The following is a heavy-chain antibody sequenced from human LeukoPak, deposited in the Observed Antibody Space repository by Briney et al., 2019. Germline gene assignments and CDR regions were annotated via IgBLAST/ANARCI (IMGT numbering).Heavy chain of an antibody. Sequence: GASVKVSCKASGGTFSSYAISWVRQAPGQGLEWMGGIIPIFGTANYAQKFQGRVTITADESTSTAYMELSNLRSDDTAIYYCGLSGNYYYYYMDVWGKGTTVTISS. CDR1: GGTFSSYA. CDR3: GLSGNYYYYYMDV. D-gene: IGHD6-25*01. J-gene: IGHJ6*03. V-gene: IGHV1-69*13. CDR2: IIPIFGTA.